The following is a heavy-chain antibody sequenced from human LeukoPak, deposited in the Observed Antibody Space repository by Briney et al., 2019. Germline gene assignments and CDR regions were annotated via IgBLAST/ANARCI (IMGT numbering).Heavy chain of an antibody. J-gene: IGHJ4*02. V-gene: IGHV5-51*01. CDR1: GYSFTSYW. Sequence: GESLKISCKGSGYSFTSYWIGWVRQMPGRGLEWMGIIYPGDSDTRYSPSFQGQVTISADKSISTAYLQWSSLKASDTAMYYCARRVKGDYGSIPFDYWGQGTLVTVSS. D-gene: IGHD4-23*01. CDR3: ARRVKGDYGSIPFDY. CDR2: IYPGDSDT.